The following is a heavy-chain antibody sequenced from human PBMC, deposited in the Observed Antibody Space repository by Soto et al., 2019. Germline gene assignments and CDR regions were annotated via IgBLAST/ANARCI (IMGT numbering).Heavy chain of an antibody. J-gene: IGHJ3*02. CDR1: GYTFTSYG. V-gene: IGHV1-18*01. CDR2: ISAYNSNT. Sequence: VASVKVSCKASGYTFTSYGSSWVRQAPGQGLEWMGWISAYNSNTNYAQKLQGRVTMTTDTSTSTAYMELRSLRSDDTAVYYCAREFVGDYAAFDIWGQGTMVTVSS. CDR3: AREFVGDYAAFDI. D-gene: IGHD4-17*01.